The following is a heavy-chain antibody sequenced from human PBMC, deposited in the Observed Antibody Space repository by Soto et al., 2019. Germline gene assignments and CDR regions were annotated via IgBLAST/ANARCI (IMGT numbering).Heavy chain of an antibody. CDR1: GGSFSNYA. CDR2: IIPMFTSP. V-gene: IGHV1-69*13. J-gene: IGHJ6*02. Sequence: GASVKVSCKVSGGSFSNYAISWVRQAPGQGLEWMGGIIPMFTSPNYAQKFQDRVTITADESTTTAYMRLSSLTYDDTAIYYCARGDSTDCSNGVCSFFYNHDMDVWGQGTTVTVSS. D-gene: IGHD2-8*01. CDR3: ARGDSTDCSNGVCSFFYNHDMDV.